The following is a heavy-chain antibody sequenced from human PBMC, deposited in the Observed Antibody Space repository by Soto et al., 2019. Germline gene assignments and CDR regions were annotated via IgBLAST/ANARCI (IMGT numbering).Heavy chain of an antibody. CDR3: ATRRKRFSDFYYYGMDV. J-gene: IGHJ6*02. CDR1: GGPFTNYG. V-gene: IGHV1-69*12. CDR2: VIPIFGSA. D-gene: IGHD3-10*01. Sequence: QVHLVQSGAEMRKPGXSVRVSCKASGGPFTNYGLNWVRQAPGQGLEWMGGVIPIFGSATYAQKFQDRVTFTADESTTTAYLELSGLRLDDTAIYYCATRRKRFSDFYYYGMDVWGQGTTVTVSS.